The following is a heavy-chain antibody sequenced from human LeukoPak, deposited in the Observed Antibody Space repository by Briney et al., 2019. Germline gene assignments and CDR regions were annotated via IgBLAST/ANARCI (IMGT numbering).Heavy chain of an antibody. CDR3: AREHIAVAGYYYGMDV. CDR1: GFTFSSYS. V-gene: IGHV3-21*04. CDR2: ISSGSSYL. D-gene: IGHD6-19*01. J-gene: IGHJ6*02. Sequence: PGGSLRLSCAASGFTFSSYSMNWVRQAPGKGLEWVSSISSGSSYLSYADSLKGRFTISRDNAKNSLYLQMNSLRAEDTAVYYCAREHIAVAGYYYGMDVWGQGTMVTVSS.